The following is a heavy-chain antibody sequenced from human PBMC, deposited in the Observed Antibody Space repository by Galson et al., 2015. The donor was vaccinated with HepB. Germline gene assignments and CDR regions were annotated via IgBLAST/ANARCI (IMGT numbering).Heavy chain of an antibody. V-gene: IGHV1-69*13. Sequence: SVKVSCKASGGSFSSNAITWLRQAPGQGLEWMGAIIPMFGTAKYAQKFQGRVTITADVSTSTAYMELSSLRSEDTAMFYCARGGIFGVTIAKPLDYWGQGTQVIVSS. CDR2: IIPMFGTA. D-gene: IGHD3-3*01. CDR1: GGSFSSNA. J-gene: IGHJ4*02. CDR3: ARGGIFGVTIAKPLDY.